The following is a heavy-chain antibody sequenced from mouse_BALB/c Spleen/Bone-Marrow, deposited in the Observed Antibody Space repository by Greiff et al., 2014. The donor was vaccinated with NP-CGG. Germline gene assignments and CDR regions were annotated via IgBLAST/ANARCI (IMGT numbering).Heavy chain of an antibody. CDR2: IYPGDGNT. J-gene: IGHJ3*01. Sequence: QVQLQQSGPELVKPGASVKISCKASGYAFSSSWMNWVKQRPGQGLEWIGRIYPGDGNTNYNGKSKGKATLTADKSSTTAYMQLSSLTSVDSAVYFCALYDYDGLSWFAYWGQGTLVTVSA. V-gene: IGHV1-82*01. D-gene: IGHD2-4*01. CDR3: ALYDYDGLSWFAY. CDR1: GYAFSSSW.